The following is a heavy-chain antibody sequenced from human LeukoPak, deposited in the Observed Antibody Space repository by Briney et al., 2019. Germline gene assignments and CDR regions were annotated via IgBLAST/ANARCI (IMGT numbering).Heavy chain of an antibody. D-gene: IGHD6-19*01. Sequence: PGGSLRLSCAASGFIFEDYAMHWVRQVPGKGLEWVSGISWHSENIDYADSVKGRFTISRDNAKNSLYLQMNSLRAEDTAVYYCAKDLGGLASYWYFDLWGRGTLVTVSS. CDR1: GFIFEDYA. CDR2: ISWHSENI. V-gene: IGHV3-9*01. CDR3: AKDLGGLASYWYFDL. J-gene: IGHJ2*01.